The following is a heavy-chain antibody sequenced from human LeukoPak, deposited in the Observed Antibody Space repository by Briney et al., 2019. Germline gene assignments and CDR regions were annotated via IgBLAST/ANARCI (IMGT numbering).Heavy chain of an antibody. V-gene: IGHV1-2*02. D-gene: IGHD1-26*01. Sequence: ASVKVSCKASGYTFTGYYMHWVRQAPGQGLEWMGWINPNSGGTNYAQKFQGRVTMTRDTSISTAYMELSRLRSDDTAVYYCARAPVGATTYYYYYYYMDVWGRGTTVTVSS. J-gene: IGHJ6*03. CDR2: INPNSGGT. CDR3: ARAPVGATTYYYYYYYMDV. CDR1: GYTFTGYY.